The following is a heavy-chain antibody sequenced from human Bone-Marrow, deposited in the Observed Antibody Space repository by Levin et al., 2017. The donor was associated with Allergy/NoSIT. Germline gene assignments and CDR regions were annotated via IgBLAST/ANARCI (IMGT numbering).Heavy chain of an antibody. CDR1: GFTFSSYS. J-gene: IGHJ6*02. Sequence: GASVKVSCAASGFTFSSYSMNWVRQAPGKGLEWVSSISSSSSYIYYADSVKGRFTISRDNAKNSLYLQMNSLRAEDTAVYYCARVSLGYCSSTSCYKGMDVWGQGTTVTVSS. CDR3: ARVSLGYCSSTSCYKGMDV. V-gene: IGHV3-21*01. CDR2: ISSSSSYI. D-gene: IGHD2-2*02.